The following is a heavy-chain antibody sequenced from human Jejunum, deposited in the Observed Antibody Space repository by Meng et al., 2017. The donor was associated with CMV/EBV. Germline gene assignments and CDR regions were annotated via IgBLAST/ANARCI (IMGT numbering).Heavy chain of an antibody. V-gene: IGHV1-18*01. CDR3: ARDLFVQSLGMDY. J-gene: IGHJ4*02. D-gene: IGHD3-3*01. CDR2: INGDYAYP. Sequence: SGYTFSDYGIGLVRQAPGQGLEWMGRINGDYAYPNDAQKFQGRVTMTTDTSTSTAYMELRSLREDDTAVYYCARDLFVQSLGMDYWGQGTRVTVSS. CDR1: GYTFSDYG.